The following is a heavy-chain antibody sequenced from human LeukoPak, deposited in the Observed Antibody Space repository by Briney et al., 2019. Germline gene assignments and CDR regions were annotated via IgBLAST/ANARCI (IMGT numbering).Heavy chain of an antibody. V-gene: IGHV3-21*04. D-gene: IGHD3-22*01. Sequence: WGSLTLSCAASGFSFSSYSRNWVRQPPGKGLEWVASINNSRSYIYYADSVKGRFTNSRDNAKSSLYLQIASLRAEDTAVYYCARDSYVGIVVVIRGDPFDYWGQGAMVTVPS. CDR1: GFSFSSYS. CDR2: INNSRSYI. J-gene: IGHJ4*02. CDR3: ARDSYVGIVVVIRGDPFDY.